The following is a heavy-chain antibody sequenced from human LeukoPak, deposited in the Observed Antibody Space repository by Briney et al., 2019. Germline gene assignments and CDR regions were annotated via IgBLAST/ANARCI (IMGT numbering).Heavy chain of an antibody. CDR3: AKVGPAYCGGDCYSGAGY. Sequence: YPGGSLRLSCAASGFTFSSYAMSWVRQAPGKGLEWVSAISGSGGSTYYADSVKGRFTISRDNSKNTLYLQMNSLRAEDTAVYYCAKVGPAYCGGDCYSGAGYWGQGTLVTVSS. CDR1: GFTFSSYA. CDR2: ISGSGGST. D-gene: IGHD2-21*02. V-gene: IGHV3-23*01. J-gene: IGHJ4*02.